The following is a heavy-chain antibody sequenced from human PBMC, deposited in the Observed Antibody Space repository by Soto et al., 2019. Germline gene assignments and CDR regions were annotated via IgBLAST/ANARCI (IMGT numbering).Heavy chain of an antibody. D-gene: IGHD3-22*01. CDR2: IYYSGST. CDR3: ARAEYDSSGYYYFDY. CDR1: GGSISSYY. Sequence: PSETLSLTCTVSGGSISSYYWSWIRQPPGKGLEWIGYIYYSGSTNYNPSLKSRVTISVDTSKNQFSLKPSSVTAADTAVYYCARAEYDSSGYYYFDYWGQGTLVTVSS. J-gene: IGHJ4*02. V-gene: IGHV4-59*01.